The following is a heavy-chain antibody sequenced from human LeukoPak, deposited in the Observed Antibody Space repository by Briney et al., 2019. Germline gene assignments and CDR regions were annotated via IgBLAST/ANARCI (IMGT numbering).Heavy chain of an antibody. D-gene: IGHD6-6*01. CDR3: ARARAYSPSSAPKGFDY. J-gene: IGHJ4*02. Sequence: GESLKISCKGSGYNFTSYWIGWGRQMPGKGLEWMGIIYPGDSDTRYSPSFQGQVTISADKSISTAYLQWSSLKAADTAIYYCARARAYSPSSAPKGFDYWGQGTLVTVSS. V-gene: IGHV5-51*01. CDR2: IYPGDSDT. CDR1: GYNFTSYW.